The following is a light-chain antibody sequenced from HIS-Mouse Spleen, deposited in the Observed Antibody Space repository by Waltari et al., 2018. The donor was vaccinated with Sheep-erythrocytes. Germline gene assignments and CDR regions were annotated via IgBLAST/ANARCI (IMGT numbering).Light chain of an antibody. Sequence: QSALTQPASVSGSPGQSITISCTGTSSDVGRYNLVSWYQQHPGKAPKLMIYEGSKRPSGVSNRFSGSKSGNTASLKISGLQAEDEADYYCCSYAGSSTPWVFGGGTKLTVL. CDR2: EGS. V-gene: IGLV2-23*01. J-gene: IGLJ3*02. CDR1: SSDVGRYNL. CDR3: CSYAGSSTPWV.